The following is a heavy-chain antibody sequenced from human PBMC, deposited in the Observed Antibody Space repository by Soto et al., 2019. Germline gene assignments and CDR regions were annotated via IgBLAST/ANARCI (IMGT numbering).Heavy chain of an antibody. Sequence: SETLSLTCTVSGGSISSSSYYWGWIRQPPGKGLEWIGSIYYSGSTYYNPSLKSRVTISVDTSKNQFSLKLSSVTAADTAVYYCARRRVVVVIDSDGMDVWGQGTTVTVSS. J-gene: IGHJ6*02. CDR3: ARRRVVVVIDSDGMDV. CDR1: GGSISSSSYY. V-gene: IGHV4-39*01. CDR2: IYYSGST. D-gene: IGHD2-15*01.